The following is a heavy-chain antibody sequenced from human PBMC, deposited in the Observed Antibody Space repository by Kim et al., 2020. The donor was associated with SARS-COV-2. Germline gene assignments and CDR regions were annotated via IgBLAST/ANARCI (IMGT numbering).Heavy chain of an antibody. V-gene: IGHV3-23*01. CDR3: AKEGAPAAKYGMDV. D-gene: IGHD2-2*01. Sequence: GVSLRLSCAASGLTFSSYAVSWVRQAPGKGLEWVSAVSSSGGTTYYADSVKGRFIISRDNSENTVYLQMNGLRAEDTAVYYCAKEGAPAAKYGMDVWGQG. J-gene: IGHJ6*02. CDR2: VSSSGGTT. CDR1: GLTFSSYA.